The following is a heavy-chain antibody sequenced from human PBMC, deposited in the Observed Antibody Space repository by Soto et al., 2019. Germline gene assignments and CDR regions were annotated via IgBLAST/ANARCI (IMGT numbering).Heavy chain of an antibody. J-gene: IGHJ4*02. Sequence: QVQLQQWGAGLVKPSETLSLSCAVYGQSFSGHSWAWIRQPPGKGLEWIGEINESGSTYYNPSLKSRVTISTDTSKNQFSLKLTSVSAAETAAYFCARGSGIVALPGELEDVNYDYWGQGTLANVSS. V-gene: IGHV4-34*01. D-gene: IGHD1-1*01. CDR2: INESGST. CDR3: ARGSGIVALPGELEDVNYDY. CDR1: GQSFSGHS.